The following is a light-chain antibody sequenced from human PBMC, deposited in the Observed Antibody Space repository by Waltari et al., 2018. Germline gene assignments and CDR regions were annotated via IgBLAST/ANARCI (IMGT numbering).Light chain of an antibody. CDR3: QSYNSSNVI. Sequence: NFMLTQPHSVSESPGKTLNNYCTRSSASIASNYVQWYQQRPGRAPITVIYEDNERPSGVPDRFSGSIDSSSNSASLTISGLKTEDEADYYCQSYNSSNVIFGGGTKLTVL. J-gene: IGLJ2*01. CDR1: SASIASNY. V-gene: IGLV6-57*04. CDR2: EDN.